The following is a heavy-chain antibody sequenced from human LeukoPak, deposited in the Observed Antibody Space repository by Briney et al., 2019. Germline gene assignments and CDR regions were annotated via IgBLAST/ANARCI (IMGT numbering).Heavy chain of an antibody. D-gene: IGHD1-26*01. CDR1: GYTFTSYG. CDR2: ISAYNGNT. J-gene: IGHJ4*02. V-gene: IGHV1-18*01. CDR3: ASSVGATPTDS. Sequence: AAVKVSCKASGYTFTSYGISWVRQAPGQGLEWMGWISAYNGNTNYAQKLQGRVTMTTDTSTSTAYMELRTLRSDDTAVYYCASSVGATPTDSWGQGTLVTVSS.